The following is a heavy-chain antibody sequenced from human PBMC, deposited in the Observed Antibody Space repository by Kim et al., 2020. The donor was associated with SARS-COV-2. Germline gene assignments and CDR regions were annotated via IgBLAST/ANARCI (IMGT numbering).Heavy chain of an antibody. CDR1: GFTVGDNH. CDR3: AKIRAWGNDY. Sequence: GGSLRLSCAASGFTVGDNHMTWVRQAPGKGLEWVSLIYGGGTKSYAESVKGRLTISRDNSKNTLYLQMNNLRAEETAVYYCAKIRAWGNDYWGQGTLVTVSS. V-gene: IGHV3-53*01. CDR2: IYGGGTK. J-gene: IGHJ4*02. D-gene: IGHD7-27*01.